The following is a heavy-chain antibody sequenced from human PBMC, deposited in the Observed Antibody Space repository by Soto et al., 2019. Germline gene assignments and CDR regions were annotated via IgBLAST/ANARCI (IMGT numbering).Heavy chain of an antibody. CDR1: GGSISSSNW. CDR2: IYHSGST. V-gene: IGHV4-4*02. J-gene: IGHJ5*02. Sequence: QVQLQESGPGLVKPSGTLSLTCAVSGGSISSSNWWSWVRQPPGKGLEWIGEIYHSGSTNYNPSRKSRVTISVDKSKNQFSLKLSSVTAADTAVYYCATRTGPSWYEVVYGWFDPWGQGTLVTVSS. CDR3: ATRTGPSWYEVVYGWFDP. D-gene: IGHD2-8*02.